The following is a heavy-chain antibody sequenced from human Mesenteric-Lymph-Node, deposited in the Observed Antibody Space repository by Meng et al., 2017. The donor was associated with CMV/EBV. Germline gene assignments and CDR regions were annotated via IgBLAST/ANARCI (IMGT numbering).Heavy chain of an antibody. Sequence: GESLKISCAASGFTFSSYGMHWVRQAPGKGLEWVAVIWYDGSNKYYADSVKGRFTVSRDNSKNTLFLQMNSLRAEDTAVYYCAREPVVVVPAAMGADDYYYYGMDVWGQGTTVTVSS. V-gene: IGHV3-33*01. CDR3: AREPVVVVPAAMGADDYYYYGMDV. CDR1: GFTFSSYG. J-gene: IGHJ6*02. CDR2: IWYDGSNK. D-gene: IGHD2-2*01.